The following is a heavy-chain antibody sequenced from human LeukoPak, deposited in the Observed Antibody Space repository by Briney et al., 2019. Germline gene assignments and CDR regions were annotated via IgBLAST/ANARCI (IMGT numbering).Heavy chain of an antibody. CDR2: IYSGGST. Sequence: GGSLRLSCAASGFTVGSNYMSWVRQAPGKGLEWVSVIYSGGSTYYADSVKGRFTISRDNSTNILYLQMNRLRAEDTAVYYCARMGVGAMGFWGQGTLVTVSS. D-gene: IGHD1-26*01. J-gene: IGHJ4*02. CDR3: ARMGVGAMGF. V-gene: IGHV3-53*01. CDR1: GFTVGSNY.